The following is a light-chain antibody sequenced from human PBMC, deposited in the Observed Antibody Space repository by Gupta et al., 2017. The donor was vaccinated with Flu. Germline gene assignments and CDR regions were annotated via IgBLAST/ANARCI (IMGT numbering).Light chain of an antibody. CDR1: KLGQKY. Sequence: CSGDKLGQKYASWYRQKPGQSPVLIIYQDTKRPSEIPERFSGSNSGDTATLTISGTQAVDEADYCCQAWDGNTVVFGGGTKLTVV. CDR2: QDT. J-gene: IGLJ2*01. V-gene: IGLV3-1*01. CDR3: QAWDGNTVV.